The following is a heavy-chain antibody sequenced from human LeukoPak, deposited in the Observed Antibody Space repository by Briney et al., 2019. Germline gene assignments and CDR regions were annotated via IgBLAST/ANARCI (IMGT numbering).Heavy chain of an antibody. CDR3: ARDQGYSGYPGNYYYYGMDV. CDR1: GFTFSSYE. Sequence: PGGSLRLSCAASGFTFSSYEMNWVRQAPGKGLEWVSYINSSGSTIYYADSVKGRFTISRDNAKNSQYLQMNSLRAEDTAVYYCARDQGYSGYPGNYYYYGMDVWGKGTTVTVSS. D-gene: IGHD5-12*01. V-gene: IGHV3-48*03. J-gene: IGHJ6*04. CDR2: INSSGSTI.